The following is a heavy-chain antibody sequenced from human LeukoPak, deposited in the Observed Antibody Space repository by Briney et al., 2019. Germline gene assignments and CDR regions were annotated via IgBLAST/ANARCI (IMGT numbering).Heavy chain of an antibody. CDR2: IYYSGST. V-gene: IGHV4-39*07. D-gene: IGHD1-1*01. J-gene: IGHJ5*02. CDR1: GGSISSTSYY. CDR3: ATLTTPGWFNP. Sequence: SETLSLTCTVSGGSISSTSYYWGWIRQPPGKGLEWIGNIYYSGSTYYNPSLKSRVTISVDTSKNQFSLKLSSVTAADTAVYYCATLTTPGWFNPWGQGTLVTVSS.